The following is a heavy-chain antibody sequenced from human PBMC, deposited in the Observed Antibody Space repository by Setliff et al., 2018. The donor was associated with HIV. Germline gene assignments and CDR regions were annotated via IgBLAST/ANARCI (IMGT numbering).Heavy chain of an antibody. CDR3: ARGRYRSRWYASDHYYIDV. CDR1: GGSISSYY. CDR2: IYISGST. V-gene: IGHV4-4*07. J-gene: IGHJ6*03. Sequence: SETLSLTCTVSGGSISSYYWSWIRQPAGKGLEWIGHIYISGSTNYNPSFNSRVTMSVDTSKNQFSLRLTSVTAADRALYYCARGRYRSRWYASDHYYIDVWGKGTTVTVSS. D-gene: IGHD6-13*01.